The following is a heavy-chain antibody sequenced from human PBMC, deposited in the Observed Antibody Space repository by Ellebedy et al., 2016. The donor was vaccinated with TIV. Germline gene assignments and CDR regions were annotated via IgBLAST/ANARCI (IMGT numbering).Heavy chain of an antibody. V-gene: IGHV3-21*01. J-gene: IGHJ4*02. CDR2: IGPSSSPI. D-gene: IGHD2-8*02. CDR1: GFTFSIYS. CDR3: ARDAPAWSRDY. Sequence: GGSLRLSCAASGFTFSIYSMTWVRQAPGKGLEWVSTIGPSSSPIYYADSLQGRFTISRDNADNSLSLQMNSLRADDTAVYYCARDAPAWSRDYWGQGTLVTVSS.